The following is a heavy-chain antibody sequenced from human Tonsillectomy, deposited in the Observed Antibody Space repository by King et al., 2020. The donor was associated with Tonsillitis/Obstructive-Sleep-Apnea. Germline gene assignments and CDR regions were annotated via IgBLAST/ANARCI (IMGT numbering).Heavy chain of an antibody. CDR2: IYYTGST. J-gene: IGHJ6*03. CDR3: ARDQVSIPYYYYMDV. Sequence: QLQESGPGLVKPSETLSLTCTVSGGSISSYYWSWLRQPPGKGLEWIGYIYYTGSTNYNLSFKNRVSISIDTSKNHFSLKLSSVTAADTAVYYCARDQVSIPYYYYMDVWGKGTTVTVSS. V-gene: IGHV4-59*01. CDR1: GGSISSYY.